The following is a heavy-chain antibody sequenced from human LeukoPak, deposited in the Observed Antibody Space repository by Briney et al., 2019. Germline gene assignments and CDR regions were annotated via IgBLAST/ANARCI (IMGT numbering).Heavy chain of an antibody. CDR1: GGSINSYY. CDR3: ARARYYDSSGYYLIDY. D-gene: IGHD3-22*01. V-gene: IGHV4-59*01. J-gene: IGHJ4*02. CDR2: INYSGST. Sequence: KPSETLSLTCTVSGGSINSYYWSWIRQPPGKGLKWIGYINYSGSTNYNPSLKSRVTTSVDTSKKQFSLKLSSVTAADTAVYYCARARYYDSSGYYLIDYWGQGTLVTVSS.